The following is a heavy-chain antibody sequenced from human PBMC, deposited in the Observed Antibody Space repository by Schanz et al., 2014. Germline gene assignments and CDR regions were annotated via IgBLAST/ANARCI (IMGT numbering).Heavy chain of an antibody. CDR2: IGGSDGNT. J-gene: IGHJ5*02. CDR3: ARGSPPYCTSTSCYLEP. V-gene: IGHV1-18*01. D-gene: IGHD2-2*01. CDR1: GYTFTRSG. Sequence: QVQLVQSGGAVKTPGASVTVSCKASGYTFTRSGISWVRQAPGQGLEWMGWIGGSDGNTNFAQKFQGRVTMTTDTSTSTAYMELRSLRSDDTAVYYCARGSPPYCTSTSCYLEPWGQGTLVTVSS.